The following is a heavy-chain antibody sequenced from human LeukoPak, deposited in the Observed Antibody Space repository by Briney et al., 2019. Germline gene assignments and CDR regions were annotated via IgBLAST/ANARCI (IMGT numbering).Heavy chain of an antibody. Sequence: GASVKVSCEASGYTFTSYDINWVRQATGQGLEWMGWMNPNSGNTGYAQKFQGRVTMTRNTSISTAYMELSSLRSEDTAVYYCASMVRGVDAFDIWGQGTMVTVPS. CDR3: ASMVRGVDAFDI. J-gene: IGHJ3*02. CDR2: MNPNSGNT. D-gene: IGHD3-10*01. V-gene: IGHV1-8*01. CDR1: GYTFTSYD.